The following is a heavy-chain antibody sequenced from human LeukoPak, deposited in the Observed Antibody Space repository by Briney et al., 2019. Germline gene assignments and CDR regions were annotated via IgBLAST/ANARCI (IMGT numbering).Heavy chain of an antibody. J-gene: IGHJ6*03. Sequence: PGGSLRLSCAASGFTFSTYWMTWIRQAPGKGLEWVANIIQDGSEKYYVDSVKGRFTISRDNAKNSLYLQMNSLRAEDTAVYYCARVGSSGWSTYYYRYYLDVWGKGTTVTVSS. D-gene: IGHD6-19*01. CDR3: ARVGSSGWSTYYYRYYLDV. CDR1: GFTFSTYW. V-gene: IGHV3-7*01. CDR2: IIQDGSEK.